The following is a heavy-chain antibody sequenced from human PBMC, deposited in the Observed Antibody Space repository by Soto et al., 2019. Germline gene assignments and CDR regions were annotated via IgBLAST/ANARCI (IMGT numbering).Heavy chain of an antibody. CDR1: GGSISSYY. CDR2: IYYSGST. Sequence: QVQLQESGPGLVKPSETLSLTCTVSGGSISSYYWSWIRQPPGKGLEWIGYIYYSGSTNYNPSLKSRVTISVDTSKNQFSLKLSSVTAADTAVYYCARDIEVDGDYVPFAFDIWGQGTMVTVSS. CDR3: ARDIEVDGDYVPFAFDI. J-gene: IGHJ3*02. D-gene: IGHD4-17*01. V-gene: IGHV4-59*01.